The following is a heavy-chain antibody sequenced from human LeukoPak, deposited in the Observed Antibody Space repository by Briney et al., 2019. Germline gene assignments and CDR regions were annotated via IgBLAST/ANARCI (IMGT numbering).Heavy chain of an antibody. CDR1: GFTFSSYW. J-gene: IGHJ4*02. V-gene: IGHV3-74*01. CDR2: INSDGSST. Sequence: GGSLRLSCAASGFTFSSYWMHWVRQAPGKGLVWVSRINSDGSSTSYADSVKGRFTISRDNAKNTLYLQMNSLRAEDTAVYYCARRGQKYYFDYWGQGTLVTVSS. D-gene: IGHD3-10*01. CDR3: ARRGQKYYFDY.